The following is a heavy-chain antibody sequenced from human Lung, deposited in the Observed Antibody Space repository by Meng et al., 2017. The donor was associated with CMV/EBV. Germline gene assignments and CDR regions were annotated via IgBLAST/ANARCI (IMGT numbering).Heavy chain of an antibody. CDR3: ARDPLYDLGNFYYYGMDV. CDR2: ISGSGSTI. CDR1: GFTFSSYG. J-gene: IGHJ6*02. Sequence: SXXASGFTFSSYGVSWVRQAPGKGLEWVSYISGSGSTIYYADSVKGRFTISRDNAKNSLHLQMNSLRAEDTAVYYCARDPLYDLGNFYYYGMDVWGQGXTVTVSS. V-gene: IGHV3-48*03. D-gene: IGHD3-3*01.